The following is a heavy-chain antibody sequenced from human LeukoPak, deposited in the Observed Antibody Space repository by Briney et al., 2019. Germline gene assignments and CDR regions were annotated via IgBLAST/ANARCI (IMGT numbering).Heavy chain of an antibody. V-gene: IGHV3-23*01. J-gene: IGHJ4*02. CDR3: AKDANYLRSSGYLIPIDF. CDR2: ISGNGLGT. D-gene: IGHD3-22*01. CDR1: GFPFSDNA. Sequence: GGSLRLSCAASGFPFSDNAMNWVRRAPGKGLEWVAAISGNGLGTYYADSVKGRFNISRDNSRNTLFLQMNSLRIEHTAFCNCAKDANYLRSSGYLIPIDFWGQGTLVTVSS.